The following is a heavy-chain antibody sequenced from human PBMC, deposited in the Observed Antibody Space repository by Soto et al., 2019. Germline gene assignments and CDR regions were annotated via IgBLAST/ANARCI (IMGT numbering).Heavy chain of an antibody. CDR1: GFTFSSYA. Sequence: PGGSLRLSCAASGFTFSSYAMSWVRQAPGKGLEWVSAISGSGGSTYYADSVKGRFTISRDNSKNTLYLQMNSLRAEDTAVYYCAKGAYDFWSGCLRTTGMSMDVWGQGTTVTVSS. CDR3: AKGAYDFWSGCLRTTGMSMDV. J-gene: IGHJ6*02. V-gene: IGHV3-23*01. D-gene: IGHD3-3*01. CDR2: ISGSGGST.